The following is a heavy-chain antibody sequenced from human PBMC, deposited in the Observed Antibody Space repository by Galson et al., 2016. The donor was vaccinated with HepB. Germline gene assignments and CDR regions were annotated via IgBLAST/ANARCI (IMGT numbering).Heavy chain of an antibody. J-gene: IGHJ4*01. V-gene: IGHV3-30-3*01. Sequence: SLRLSCAASGFTFSNYAMHWVRQAPGKGLEWVAIISYDGSNKYYADSVKGRFTISRDNSKNTLYLQMNILRAEDTAVYYCARDPLRYGDRHFDFWGHGTLVTVSS. CDR1: GFTFSNYA. D-gene: IGHD4-17*01. CDR3: ARDPLRYGDRHFDF. CDR2: ISYDGSNK.